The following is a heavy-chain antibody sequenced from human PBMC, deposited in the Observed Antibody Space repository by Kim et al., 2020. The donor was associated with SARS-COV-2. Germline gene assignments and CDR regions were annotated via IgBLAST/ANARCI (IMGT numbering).Heavy chain of an antibody. J-gene: IGHJ4*02. CDR2: IIPIFGTA. CDR3: ESPPPRVVPAAKYYFDY. Sequence: SVKVSCKASGGTFSSYAISWVRQAPGQGLEWMGGIIPIFGTANYAQKFQGRVTITADESTSTAYMELSSLRSEDTAVYYCESPPPRVVPAAKYYFDYWGQGTLVTVSS. CDR1: GGTFSSYA. V-gene: IGHV1-69*13. D-gene: IGHD2-2*01.